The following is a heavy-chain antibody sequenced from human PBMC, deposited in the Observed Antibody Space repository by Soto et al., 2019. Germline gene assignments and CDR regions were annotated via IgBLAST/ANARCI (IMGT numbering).Heavy chain of an antibody. J-gene: IGHJ6*02. CDR1: GFTVSSNY. Sequence: PGGSLRLSCAASGFTVSSNYMSWVRQAPGKGLEWVSVIYSGGSTYYADSVKGRFTISRDNSKNTLYLQMNSLRAEDTAVYYCARDSRYCSGGSCYSSWGYYYGMDVWGQGTTVTVSS. V-gene: IGHV3-53*01. CDR2: IYSGGST. D-gene: IGHD2-15*01. CDR3: ARDSRYCSGGSCYSSWGYYYGMDV.